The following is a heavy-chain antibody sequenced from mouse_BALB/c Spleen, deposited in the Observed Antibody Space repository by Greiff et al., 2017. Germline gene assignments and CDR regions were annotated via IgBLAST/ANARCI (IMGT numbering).Heavy chain of an antibody. Sequence: EVQLVESGGGLVQPGGSLRLSCATSGFTFTDYYMSWVRQPPGKALEWLGFIRNKANGYTTEYSASVKGRFTISRDNSQSILYLQMNTLRAEDSATYYCARDMGDYWGQGTSVTVSS. CDR1: GFTFTDYY. CDR2: IRNKANGYTT. V-gene: IGHV7-3*02. CDR3: ARDMGDY. J-gene: IGHJ4*01.